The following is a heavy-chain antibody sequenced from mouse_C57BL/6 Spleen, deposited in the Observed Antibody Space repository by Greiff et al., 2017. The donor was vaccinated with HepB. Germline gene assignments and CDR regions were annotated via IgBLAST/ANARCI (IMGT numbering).Heavy chain of an antibody. CDR3: AREEDYDVFAY. CDR1: GFSLTSYG. V-gene: IGHV2-2*01. D-gene: IGHD2-4*01. Sequence: VQLQQSGPGLVQPSQSLSITCTVSGFSLTSYGVHWVRQSPGKGLEWLGVIWSGGSTDYNAAFISRLSISKDNSKSQVFLKMNSLQADDTAIYYCAREEDYDVFAYWGQGTLVTVSA. J-gene: IGHJ3*01. CDR2: IWSGGST.